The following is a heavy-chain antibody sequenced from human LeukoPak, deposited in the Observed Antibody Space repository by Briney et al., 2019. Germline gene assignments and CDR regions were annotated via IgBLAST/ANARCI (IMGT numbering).Heavy chain of an antibody. D-gene: IGHD3-3*01. CDR1: GYTFTGYY. J-gene: IGHJ6*02. CDR2: INPNSGGT. V-gene: IGHV1-2*02. Sequence: ASVKVSCKASGYTFTGYYMHWVRQAPGQGLEWMGWINPNSGGTNYAQKFQGRVTMTRDTSISTAYMELSRLRSDDTAVYYCARELIGVVSPRYYHYYGMDVWGQGTTVTVSS. CDR3: ARELIGVVSPRYYHYYGMDV.